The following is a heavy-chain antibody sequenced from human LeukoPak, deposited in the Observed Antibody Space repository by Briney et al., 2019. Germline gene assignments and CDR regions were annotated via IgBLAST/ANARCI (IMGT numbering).Heavy chain of an antibody. J-gene: IGHJ6*02. Sequence: ASETLSLTCTVSGGSISSYYWSWIRQPPGKGPEWIGYIYYSGSTNYNPSLKSRVTISVDTSKNQFSLKLSSVTAADTAVYYCARVSTLALHYYGMDVWGQGTTVTVSS. V-gene: IGHV4-59*01. CDR2: IYYSGST. CDR1: GGSISSYY. CDR3: ARVSTLALHYYGMDV. D-gene: IGHD6-13*01.